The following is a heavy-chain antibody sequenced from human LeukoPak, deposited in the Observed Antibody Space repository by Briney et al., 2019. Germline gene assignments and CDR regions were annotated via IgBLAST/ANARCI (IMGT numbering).Heavy chain of an antibody. D-gene: IGHD2-2*01. CDR3: AGDFGCSSTSCYGRFDY. J-gene: IGHJ4*02. CDR2: IIPIFGTA. Sequence: ASVKVSCKASGGTFSSYAISWVRQAPGQGLEWMGGIIPIFGTANYAQKFQGRVTITTDESTSTAYMELSSLRSEDTAVYYCAGDFGCSSTSCYGRFDYWGQGTLVTVSS. V-gene: IGHV1-69*05. CDR1: GGTFSSYA.